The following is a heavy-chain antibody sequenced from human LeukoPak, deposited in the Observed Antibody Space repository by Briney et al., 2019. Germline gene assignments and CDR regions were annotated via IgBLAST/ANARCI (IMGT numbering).Heavy chain of an antibody. CDR2: IYYSGST. CDR3: ARGEVGYCSSTSCYHRYYYYGMDV. D-gene: IGHD2-2*01. Sequence: GSLRLSCAASGFTFSSYAMSWVRQAPGKGLEWIGSIYYSGSTYYNPSLKSRVTISVDTSKNQFSLKLSSVTAADTAVYYCARGEVGYCSSTSCYHRYYYYGMDVWGQGTTVTVSS. J-gene: IGHJ6*02. CDR1: GFTFSSYA. V-gene: IGHV4-39*01.